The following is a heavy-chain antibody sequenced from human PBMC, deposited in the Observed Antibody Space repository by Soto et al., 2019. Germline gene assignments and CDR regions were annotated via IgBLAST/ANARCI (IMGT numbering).Heavy chain of an antibody. CDR1: GFTFSSYG. V-gene: IGHV3-30*18. D-gene: IGHD3-10*01. CDR3: AKSRGSGNNGMDV. CDR2: ISYDGSSK. J-gene: IGHJ6*02. Sequence: QVQLVESGGGVVQPGMSLRLSCAASGFTFSSYGMHWVRQAPGKGLEWVAVISYDGSSKYYADSVKGRFTISRDNSKNTLYLQMNSLRTEDTAVYYCAKSRGSGNNGMDVWGQGTTVTVSS.